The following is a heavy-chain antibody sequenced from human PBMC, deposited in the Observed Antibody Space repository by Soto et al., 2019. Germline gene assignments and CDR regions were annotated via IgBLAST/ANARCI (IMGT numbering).Heavy chain of an antibody. Sequence: EVQLVESGGGLVQPGGSLRLSCAASGFTFSDHYMVWVRQAPGKGLEWVGRSRNKANSYTTEYAASVKGRFTISRDDSKNSLYLQMNSLKTEDTAVYYCVSGYCSGGSCYSSPGNYWGQGTLVTVSS. V-gene: IGHV3-72*01. CDR3: VSGYCSGGSCYSSPGNY. J-gene: IGHJ4*02. CDR1: GFTFSDHY. CDR2: SRNKANSYTT. D-gene: IGHD2-15*01.